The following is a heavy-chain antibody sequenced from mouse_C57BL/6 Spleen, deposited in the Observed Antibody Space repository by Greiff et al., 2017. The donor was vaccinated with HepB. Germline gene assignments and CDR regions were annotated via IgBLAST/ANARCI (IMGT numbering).Heavy chain of an antibody. CDR2: IDPETGGT. CDR1: GYTFTDYE. Sequence: QVQLQQSGAELVRPGASVTLSCKASGYTFTDYEMHWVKQTPVHGLEWIGAIDPETGGTAYNQKFKGKAILTADKSSSTAYLELRSLTSEDSAVYYCTRVDCYFDYWGQGTTLTVSS. CDR3: TRVDCYFDY. D-gene: IGHD2-4*01. V-gene: IGHV1-15*01. J-gene: IGHJ2*01.